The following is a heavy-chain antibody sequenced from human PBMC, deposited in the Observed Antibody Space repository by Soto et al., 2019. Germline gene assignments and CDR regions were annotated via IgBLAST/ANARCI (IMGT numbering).Heavy chain of an antibody. Sequence: SVKVSCKASGGTFSSYSISWVRQAPGQGLEWMGGIIPIFGTANYAQKFQGRVTITADESTSTAYMELSSLRSEDTAVYYCARGVVPAANWFDPWGQGTLVTVSS. CDR2: IIPIFGTA. CDR3: ARGVVPAANWFDP. J-gene: IGHJ5*02. V-gene: IGHV1-69*13. D-gene: IGHD2-2*01. CDR1: GGTFSSYS.